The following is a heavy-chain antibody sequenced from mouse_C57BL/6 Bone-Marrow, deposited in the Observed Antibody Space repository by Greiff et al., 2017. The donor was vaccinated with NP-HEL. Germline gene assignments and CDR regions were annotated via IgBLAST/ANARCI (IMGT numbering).Heavy chain of an antibody. CDR1: GYTFTDYY. Sequence: EVKLQESGPVLVKPGASVKMSCKASGYTFTDYYMNWVKQSHGKSLEWIGVINPYNGGTSYNQKFKGKATLTVDKSSSTAYMELNSLTSEDSAVYYCARAKVYWYFDVWGTGTTVTVSS. J-gene: IGHJ1*03. V-gene: IGHV1-19*01. CDR2: INPYNGGT. CDR3: ARAKVYWYFDV. D-gene: IGHD1-3*01.